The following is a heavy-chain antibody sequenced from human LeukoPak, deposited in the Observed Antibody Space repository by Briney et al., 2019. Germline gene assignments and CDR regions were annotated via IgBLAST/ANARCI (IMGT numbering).Heavy chain of an antibody. J-gene: IGHJ4*02. CDR3: ARDLDIVGATEGGGLDY. V-gene: IGHV1-69*05. Sequence: TVKVSCKASGGTFSSYAISWVRQAPGQGLEWMGGIIPIFGTANYAQKFQGRVTITTDESTSTAYMELSSLRSEDTAVYYCARDLDIVGATEGGGLDYWGQGTLVTVSS. CDR2: IIPIFGTA. D-gene: IGHD1-26*01. CDR1: GGTFSSYA.